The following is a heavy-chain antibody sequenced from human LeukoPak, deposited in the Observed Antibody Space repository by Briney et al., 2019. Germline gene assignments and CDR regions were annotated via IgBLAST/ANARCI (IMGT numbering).Heavy chain of an antibody. D-gene: IGHD3-3*01. V-gene: IGHV4-59*01. J-gene: IGHJ4*02. CDR2: IYYSGST. CDR1: GGSISSYY. Sequence: SETLSLTCTVSGGSISSYYWSWIRQPPGKGLEWIGYIYYSGSTNYNPSLKSRVTISVDTSKNQFSLKLSSVTAADTAVYYCARHFGAPGGSGYYSYFDYWGQGTLVTVSS. CDR3: ARHFGAPGGSGYYSYFDY.